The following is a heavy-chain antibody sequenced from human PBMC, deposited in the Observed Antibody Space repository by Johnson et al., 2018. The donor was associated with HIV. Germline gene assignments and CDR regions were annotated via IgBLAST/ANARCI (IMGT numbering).Heavy chain of an antibody. Sequence: VQLVESGGGVVRPGGSLRLSCAASGFTFSSYDMHWVRQATGKGLEWVSAIGTAGDTYYPGSVKGRFTISRDNAKNSVYLQMNSLRAEDTAVYYCARAQGVLVWFRELLFDAFDIWGQGTMVTVSS. D-gene: IGHD3-10*01. CDR2: IGTAGDT. V-gene: IGHV3-13*01. J-gene: IGHJ3*02. CDR1: GFTFSSYD. CDR3: ARAQGVLVWFRELLFDAFDI.